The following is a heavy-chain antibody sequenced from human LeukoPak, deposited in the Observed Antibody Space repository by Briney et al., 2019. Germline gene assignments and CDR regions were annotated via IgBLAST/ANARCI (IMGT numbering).Heavy chain of an antibody. CDR1: GFTFSRYG. D-gene: IGHD6-13*01. CDR2: IWYDGSNQ. V-gene: IGHV3-33*01. CDR3: ARRGYSSILRDY. Sequence: GGSLRLSCAASGFTFSRYGMHWVRQVPGKGLEWVAVIWYDGSNQCYADSVKGRFTISRDNAKNSLYLQMSGLRVEDTAVYYCARRGYSSILRDYWGQGTLVTVSS. J-gene: IGHJ4*02.